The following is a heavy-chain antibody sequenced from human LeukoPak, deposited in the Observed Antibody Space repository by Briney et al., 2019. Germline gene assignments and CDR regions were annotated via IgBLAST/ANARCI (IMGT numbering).Heavy chain of an antibody. CDR1: GDSISSYY. Sequence: SETLSLTCTVSGDSISSYYWSWIRQPAGKGLEWIGRIYTSGSTNYSPSLKSRVTMSVDTPKNQFSLKLNSVTAADTAVYYCARDQSGSRAFDYWGQGTLVTVSS. D-gene: IGHD1-26*01. CDR3: ARDQSGSRAFDY. CDR2: IYTSGST. J-gene: IGHJ4*02. V-gene: IGHV4-4*07.